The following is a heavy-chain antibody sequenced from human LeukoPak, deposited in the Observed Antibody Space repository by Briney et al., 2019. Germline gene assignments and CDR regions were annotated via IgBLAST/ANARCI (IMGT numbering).Heavy chain of an antibody. CDR3: ARAGEYDSSWYYFDY. V-gene: IGHV3-48*04. D-gene: IGHD6-13*01. J-gene: IGHJ4*02. Sequence: GGSLRLSCAASGFTFSSYGMHWVRQAPGKGLEWVSYISSSGSTIYYADSVKGRFTISRDNAKNSLYLQMNSLRAEDTAVYYCARAGEYDSSWYYFDYWGQGTLVTVSS. CDR1: GFTFSSYG. CDR2: ISSSGSTI.